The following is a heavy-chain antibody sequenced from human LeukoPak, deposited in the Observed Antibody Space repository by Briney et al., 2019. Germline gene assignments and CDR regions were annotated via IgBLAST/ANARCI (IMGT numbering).Heavy chain of an antibody. Sequence: GGSLRLSCAASGFTFSSYAMSWVRQAPGKGLEWVSAISGSGGSTYYADSVKGRFTISRDNSKNTLYLQMNSLRAEDTAVYYCAKKVWYGPGSDVDYWGQGTLVTVSS. CDR1: GFTFSSYA. V-gene: IGHV3-23*01. CDR2: ISGSGGST. CDR3: AKKVWYGPGSDVDY. D-gene: IGHD3-10*01. J-gene: IGHJ4*02.